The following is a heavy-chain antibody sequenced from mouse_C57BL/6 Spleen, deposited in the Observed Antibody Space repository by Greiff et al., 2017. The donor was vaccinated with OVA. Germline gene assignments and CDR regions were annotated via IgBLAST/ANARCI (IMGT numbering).Heavy chain of an antibody. Sequence: DVKLVESEGGLVQPGSSMKLSCTASGFTFSDYYMAWVRQVPEKGLEWVANINYDGSITYYLDSLKSRFIISRDNAKNILYLQMSSLKSEDTATYYCARKFPLGRDWYFDVWGTGTTVTVSS. V-gene: IGHV5-16*01. CDR2: INYDGSIT. D-gene: IGHD6-1*01. CDR1: GFTFSDYY. CDR3: ARKFPLGRDWYFDV. J-gene: IGHJ1*03.